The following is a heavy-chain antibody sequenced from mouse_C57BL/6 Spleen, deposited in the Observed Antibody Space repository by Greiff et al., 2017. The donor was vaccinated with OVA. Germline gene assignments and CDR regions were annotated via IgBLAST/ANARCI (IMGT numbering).Heavy chain of an antibody. J-gene: IGHJ2*01. CDR2: IDPSDSET. V-gene: IGHV1-52*01. CDR3: ARSEGYYYGSFDY. D-gene: IGHD1-1*01. Sequence: QVQLQQPGAELVRPGSSVKLSCKASGYTFTSYWMHWVKQRPIQGLEWIGNIDPSDSETHYNQKFKDKATLTVDKSSSTAYMQLSSLTSEDSAVYYCARSEGYYYGSFDYWGQGTTLTVSS. CDR1: GYTFTSYW.